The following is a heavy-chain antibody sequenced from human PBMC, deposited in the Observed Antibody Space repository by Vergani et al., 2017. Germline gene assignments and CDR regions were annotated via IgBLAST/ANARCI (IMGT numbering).Heavy chain of an antibody. V-gene: IGHV7-4-1*01. Sequence: QVQLVQSGAEVKKPGASVKVSCKASGYTFTRYYMHWVRQAPGQGLEWMGIINPTTGNPTYARAFTGRFVFSLDTSISTAYLQIGSLKAEDTAVYFCARAKRGRLAVGATDSWGQGTLLTVSS. J-gene: IGHJ4*02. D-gene: IGHD6-19*01. CDR2: INPTTGNP. CDR1: GYTFTRYY. CDR3: ARAKRGRLAVGATDS.